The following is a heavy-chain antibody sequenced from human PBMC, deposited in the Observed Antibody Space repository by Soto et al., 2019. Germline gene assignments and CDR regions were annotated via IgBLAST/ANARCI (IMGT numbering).Heavy chain of an antibody. V-gene: IGHV5-51*01. CDR1: GYSFTSYW. CDR2: TYPGDSDT. D-gene: IGHD3-22*01. J-gene: IGHJ3*02. Sequence: GESLKISCKGSGYSFTSYWIGWVRQMPGKGLEWMGITYPGDSDTRYSPSFQGQVTISADKSISTAYLQWSSLKASDTAMYYCARPDYYYDSSGYVGLGDAFDIWGQGTMVTVSS. CDR3: ARPDYYYDSSGYVGLGDAFDI.